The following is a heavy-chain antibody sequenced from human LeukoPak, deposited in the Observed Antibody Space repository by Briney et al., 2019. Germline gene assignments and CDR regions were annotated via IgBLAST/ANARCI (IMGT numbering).Heavy chain of an antibody. J-gene: IGHJ4*02. D-gene: IGHD3-10*01. CDR3: ARNRYGPGSFYFDY. Sequence: ASVKVSCKASGYTFTSYGISWVRQAPGQGLEWMGWISAYNGNTNYAQKLQGRVTMTTDTSTSTAYMELRSLRSDDTAVYYCARNRYGPGSFYFDYWGQGTLVTVSS. CDR1: GYTFTSYG. V-gene: IGHV1-18*01. CDR2: ISAYNGNT.